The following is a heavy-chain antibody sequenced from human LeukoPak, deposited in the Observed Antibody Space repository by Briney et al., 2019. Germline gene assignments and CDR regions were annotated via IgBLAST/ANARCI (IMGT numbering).Heavy chain of an antibody. CDR1: GFTFSDYY. CDR2: ISGSGDSK. J-gene: IGHJ4*02. V-gene: IGHV3-11*01. CDR3: ARRTYSNYFFDY. D-gene: IGHD4-11*01. Sequence: PGGSLRLSCAASGFTFSDYYMNWIRQAPGKGLEWVSYISGSGDSKFYADPVKGRFTISRDNAKNSLYLQMNSLRAEDTAVYYCARRTYSNYFFDYWGQGTLVTVSS.